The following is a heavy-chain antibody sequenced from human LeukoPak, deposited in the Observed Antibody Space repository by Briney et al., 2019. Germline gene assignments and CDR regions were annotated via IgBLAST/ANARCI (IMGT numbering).Heavy chain of an antibody. V-gene: IGHV3-21*05. CDR3: ARDWGVYYYMDV. Sequence: PGGSLRLSCAASGFTFSSYEMNWVRQAPGKGLEWVSYISSSSSYIYYADSVKGRFTISRDNAKNSLYLQMNSLRAEDTAVYYCARDWGVYYYMDVWGKGTTVTVSS. D-gene: IGHD3-16*01. CDR2: ISSSSSYI. CDR1: GFTFSSYE. J-gene: IGHJ6*03.